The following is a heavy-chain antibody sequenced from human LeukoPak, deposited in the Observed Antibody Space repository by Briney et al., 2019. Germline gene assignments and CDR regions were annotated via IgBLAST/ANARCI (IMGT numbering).Heavy chain of an antibody. Sequence: SETLSLTCAVSGVSISSSNWWSWVRQPPGRGLEWIGEIYHSGSTNYNPSLKSRVTISVDTSKNQFSLKLTSVTAADTALYYCATVSKTLYDNSGYYYFEFWGRGTLVTVSS. CDR2: IYHSGST. CDR1: GVSISSSNW. CDR3: ATVSKTLYDNSGYYYFEF. J-gene: IGHJ4*02. D-gene: IGHD3-22*01. V-gene: IGHV4-4*02.